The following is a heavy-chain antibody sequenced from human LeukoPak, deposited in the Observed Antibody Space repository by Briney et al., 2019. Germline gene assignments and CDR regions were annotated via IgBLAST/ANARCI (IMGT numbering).Heavy chain of an antibody. D-gene: IGHD2-2*01. CDR3: ARGHCSSTSCYGPWFDP. Sequence: SETPSLTCAVYGGSFSGYYWSWIRQPPGKGLEWIGEINHSGSTNYNPSLKSRVTISVDTSKNQFSLKLSSVTAADTAVYYCARGHCSSTSCYGPWFDPWGQGTLVTVSS. J-gene: IGHJ5*02. CDR1: GGSFSGYY. V-gene: IGHV4-34*01. CDR2: INHSGST.